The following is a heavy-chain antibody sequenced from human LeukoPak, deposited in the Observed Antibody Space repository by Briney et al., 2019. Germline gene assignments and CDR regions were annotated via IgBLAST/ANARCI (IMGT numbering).Heavy chain of an antibody. CDR2: IYYSGST. J-gene: IGHJ4*02. CDR3: ARGTARYSSGWYYFDY. CDR1: GGSISSSSYY. D-gene: IGHD6-19*01. V-gene: IGHV4-39*01. Sequence: PSETLSLTCTVSGGSISSSSYYWGWIRQPPGKGLEWIGSIYYSGSTYYNPSLKSRVTISVDTSKNQFSLKLSSVTAADTAVYYCARGTARYSSGWYYFDYWGQGTLVTVSS.